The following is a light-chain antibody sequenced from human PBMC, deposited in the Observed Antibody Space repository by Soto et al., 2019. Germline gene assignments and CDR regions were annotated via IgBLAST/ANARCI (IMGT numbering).Light chain of an antibody. Sequence: EFLLTQSPCTLALSPGERATLSCRASQSVSHKLDWYQQKPGQAPRLLIYDASNRATGIPARFSGSGSGTDFTLTISSLEPEDFEVYYCQHRSSWPPTFGQGTRLEIK. J-gene: IGKJ5*01. V-gene: IGKV3-11*01. CDR2: DAS. CDR1: QSVSHK. CDR3: QHRSSWPPT.